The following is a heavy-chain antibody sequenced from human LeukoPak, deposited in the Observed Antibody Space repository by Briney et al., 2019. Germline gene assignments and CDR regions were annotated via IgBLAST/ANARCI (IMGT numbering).Heavy chain of an antibody. CDR2: INHSGST. Sequence: SETLSLTCAVYGGSFSGYYWSWIRQPPGKGLEWIGEINHSGSTNYNPSLKSRVTISVDTSKNQFSLKLSSVTAADTAVYYCARELRYFDWLLLEHGNDAFDIWGQGTMVTVSS. V-gene: IGHV4-34*01. CDR3: ARELRYFDWLLLEHGNDAFDI. J-gene: IGHJ3*02. CDR1: GGSFSGYY. D-gene: IGHD3-9*01.